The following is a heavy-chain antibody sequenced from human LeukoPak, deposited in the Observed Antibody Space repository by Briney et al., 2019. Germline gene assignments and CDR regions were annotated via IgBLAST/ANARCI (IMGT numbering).Heavy chain of an antibody. J-gene: IGHJ4*02. Sequence: SGGSLRLSCAASGFTFSSYAMNWVRQAPEKGLEWVSVISGSGGSANYADSVKGRFTISRDNSKNTLYLQMNSLRVEDTAIYYCAKISSGWTYFDQWGQGTPVTVTS. CDR1: GFTFSSYA. CDR2: ISGSGGSA. CDR3: AKISSGWTYFDQ. D-gene: IGHD6-19*01. V-gene: IGHV3-23*01.